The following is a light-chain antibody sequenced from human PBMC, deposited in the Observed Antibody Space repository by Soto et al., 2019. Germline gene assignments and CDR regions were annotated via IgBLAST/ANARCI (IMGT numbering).Light chain of an antibody. Sequence: DIQMTQSPSSLSASVGDRVTITCRASQSISSYLNWYQQKPGRAPKLLIYAASRLQSGVTSRFSSSATATDFTLTISILQPEDFATYYCQQSYSTPLTFGGGTKVEIK. V-gene: IGKV1-39*01. J-gene: IGKJ4*01. CDR1: QSISSY. CDR2: AAS. CDR3: QQSYSTPLT.